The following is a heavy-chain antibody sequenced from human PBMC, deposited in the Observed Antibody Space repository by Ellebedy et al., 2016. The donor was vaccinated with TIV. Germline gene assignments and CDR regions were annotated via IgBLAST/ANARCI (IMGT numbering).Heavy chain of an antibody. CDR2: IYWADDK. Sequence: SGPTLVKPTQTLTLTCTFSGFSLSTSGVGVGWIRQPPGKALEWLALIYWADDKRYSPSLKSRLTITKDTSKNQVVLTMTNMDPVDTATFYCARAIVAKVPYYYCYGMDVWGQGTTVTVSS. D-gene: IGHD5-12*01. CDR3: ARAIVAKVPYYYCYGMDV. J-gene: IGHJ6*02. V-gene: IGHV2-5*02. CDR1: GFSLSTSGVG.